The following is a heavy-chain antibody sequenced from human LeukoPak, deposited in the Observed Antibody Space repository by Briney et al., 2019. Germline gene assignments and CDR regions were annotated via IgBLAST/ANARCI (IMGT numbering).Heavy chain of an antibody. CDR1: GFTFSNYA. V-gene: IGHV3-23*01. J-gene: IGHJ4*02. CDR3: AKWGDYDVLTGYYVSDY. CDR2: ITGSGGNT. D-gene: IGHD3-9*01. Sequence: GGSLRLSCAASGFTFSNYAMSWVRQAPGKGLEWVSAITGSGGNTYYADSVKGGFTIPRANSKNTVFLQMNSQRAEDTAVYYCAKWGDYDVLTGYYVSDYWGQGTLVTVSS.